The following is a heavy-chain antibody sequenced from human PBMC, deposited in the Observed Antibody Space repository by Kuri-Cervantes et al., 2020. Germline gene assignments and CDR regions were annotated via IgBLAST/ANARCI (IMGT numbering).Heavy chain of an antibody. CDR3: ARVGDGYNYVHYYYYGMDV. D-gene: IGHD5-24*01. CDR1: GYTFTGYY. CDR2: INPNSGGT. J-gene: IGHJ6*02. Sequence: ASMKVSCKASGYTFTGYYMHWVRQAPGQGLEWMGWINPNSGGTNYAQKFQGRVTMTRDTSISTAYMELSRLRSDGTAVYYCARVGDGYNYVHYYYYGMDVWGQGTTVTVSS. V-gene: IGHV1-2*02.